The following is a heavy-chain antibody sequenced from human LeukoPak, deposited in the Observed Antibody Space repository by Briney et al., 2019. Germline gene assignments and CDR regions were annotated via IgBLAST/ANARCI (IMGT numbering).Heavy chain of an antibody. CDR1: GYTFTGYY. CDR2: INPNSGGT. Sequence: ASVKVSCKASGYTFTGYYMHWVRQPPGQGLEWMGWINPNSGGTNYAQKFQGGVTMTRDTSISTAYMELSRLRSDDTAVYYCARQANYYDSSGYYSQYYFDYWGQGTLVTVSS. V-gene: IGHV1-2*02. D-gene: IGHD3-22*01. J-gene: IGHJ4*02. CDR3: ARQANYYDSSGYYSQYYFDY.